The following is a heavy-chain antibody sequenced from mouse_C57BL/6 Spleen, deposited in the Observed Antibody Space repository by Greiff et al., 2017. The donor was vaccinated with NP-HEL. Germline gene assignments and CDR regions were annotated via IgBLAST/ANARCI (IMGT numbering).Heavy chain of an antibody. Sequence: VQLQQSGAELVRPGTSVKMSCKASGYTFTNYWIGWAKQRPGHGLEWIGDIYPGGGYTNYNEKFKGKATLTADKSSSTAYMQFSSLTSEDSAIYYCARGDLGGSSMDYWGQGTSVTVSS. J-gene: IGHJ4*01. V-gene: IGHV1-63*01. CDR2: IYPGGGYT. CDR1: GYTFTNYW. D-gene: IGHD3-3*01. CDR3: ARGDLGGSSMDY.